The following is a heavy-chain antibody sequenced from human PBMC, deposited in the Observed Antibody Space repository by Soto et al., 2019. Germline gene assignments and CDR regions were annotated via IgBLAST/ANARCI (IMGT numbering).Heavy chain of an antibody. CDR1: GYTFTSYG. J-gene: IGHJ6*02. CDR3: ARMGDVPYYYYGMDV. Sequence: QVQLVQSGAEVKKPGASVKVSCKASGYTFTSYGITWVRQAPGQGLEWLGWINGYNGNTNYAQKLQGRVTMTTNTSTSTAYMELMSLRSDDTAVYYCARMGDVPYYYYGMDVWGQGTKVTVSS. D-gene: IGHD3-16*01. V-gene: IGHV1-18*01. CDR2: INGYNGNT.